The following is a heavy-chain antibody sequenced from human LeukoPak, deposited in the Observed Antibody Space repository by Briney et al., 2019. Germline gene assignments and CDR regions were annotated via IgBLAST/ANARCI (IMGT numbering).Heavy chain of an antibody. CDR1: GFTFSSYA. CDR3: AKGNGYSYGRYYFDY. CDR2: ITASGGNT. Sequence: GGSLRLSCAASGFTFSSYAMGWVRQPPGKGLEWVSAITASGGNTYYAYSVKGRFTISRDNSKNTLYLQVNSLRGEDTAVYYCAKGNGYSYGRYYFDYWGQGTLVTVSS. V-gene: IGHV3-23*01. J-gene: IGHJ4*02. D-gene: IGHD5-18*01.